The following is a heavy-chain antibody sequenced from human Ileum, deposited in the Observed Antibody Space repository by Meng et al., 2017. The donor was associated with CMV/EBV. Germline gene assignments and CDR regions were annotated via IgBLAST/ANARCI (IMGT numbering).Heavy chain of an antibody. CDR3: ARPPARMLDY. D-gene: IGHD2-2*01. V-gene: IGHV3-7*01. CDR2: INQDGAIE. CDR1: GFTFSDFW. J-gene: IGHJ4*02. Sequence: GGSLRLSCAVSGFTFSDFWMTWLRQSPGRGLEWVANINQDGAIEQYLDSVKGRFTVSRDNAKNLLYLQMNILRAEDTAVYYCARPPARMLDYWGWGTLVTVSS.